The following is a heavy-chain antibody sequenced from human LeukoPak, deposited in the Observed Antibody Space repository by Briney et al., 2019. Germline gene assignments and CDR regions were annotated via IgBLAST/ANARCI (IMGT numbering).Heavy chain of an antibody. V-gene: IGHV4-59*08. CDR3: RGYYYDSSGYYIDY. D-gene: IGHD3-22*01. CDR1: GGSISSYY. CDR2: IYYSGST. J-gene: IGHJ4*02. Sequence: SETLSLTCTVSGGSISSYYWSWIRQPPGKGLEWIGYIYYSGSTNYNPSLKSRVTISVDTSKNQFSLKLSSVTAADTAVYYCRGYYYDSSGYYIDYWGQGTLVTVSS.